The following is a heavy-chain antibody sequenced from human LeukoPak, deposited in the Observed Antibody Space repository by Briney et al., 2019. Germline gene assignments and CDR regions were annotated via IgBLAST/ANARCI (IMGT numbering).Heavy chain of an antibody. CDR2: ISSSSSYM. J-gene: IGHJ4*02. CDR3: ARVPLYDRRRDY. CDR1: GFTFSSYS. Sequence: GGSLRLSCAASGFTFSSYSMNWVRQAPGKGLEWVSSISSSSSYMYYADSVKGRFTISRDNAKNSLYLQMNSLRAEDTAVYYCARVPLYDRRRDYWGRGTLVTVSS. V-gene: IGHV3-21*01. D-gene: IGHD3-22*01.